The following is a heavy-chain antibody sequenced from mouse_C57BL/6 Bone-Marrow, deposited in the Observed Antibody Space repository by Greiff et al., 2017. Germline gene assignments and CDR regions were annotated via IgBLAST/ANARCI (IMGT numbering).Heavy chain of an antibody. CDR1: GFTFPSYG. V-gene: IGHV1-81*01. D-gene: IGHD5-1-1*01. CDR2: IFPRSGNT. Sequence: QVQLQQSGAELARPGASVKLSCKASGFTFPSYGISWVKQRTGQGLEWIGEIFPRSGNTYYNEKFKGKATLTAAKSSSTAYMELRSLTSKDSAVYFCAKIRGPFDYWGQGTTLTVSS. CDR3: AKIRGPFDY. J-gene: IGHJ2*01.